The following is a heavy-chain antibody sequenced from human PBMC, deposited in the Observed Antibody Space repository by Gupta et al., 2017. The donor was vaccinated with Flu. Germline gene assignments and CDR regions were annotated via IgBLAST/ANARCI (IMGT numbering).Heavy chain of an antibody. Sequence: EVPLVESGGGLVQPGGSLRLSCLVSGFSVSGKYMSWVRQAPGKGPEWVAVIYGAGSTYYSASVEGRFTASRADSENALHLQMNSLRPEDTAVYYCVRDLPGSAWGQGTLVTGSS. J-gene: IGHJ5*02. CDR1: GFSVSGKY. CDR3: VRDLPGSA. CDR2: IYGAGST. V-gene: IGHV3-66*02. D-gene: IGHD2-2*01.